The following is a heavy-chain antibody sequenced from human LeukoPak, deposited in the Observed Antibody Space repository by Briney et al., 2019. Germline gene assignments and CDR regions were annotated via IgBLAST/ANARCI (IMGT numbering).Heavy chain of an antibody. CDR2: IGGST. V-gene: IGHV1-46*01. CDR1: GYTFTGYY. J-gene: IGHJ3*02. Sequence: ASVKVSCKASGYTFTGYYMHWVRQAPGQGLEWMGIIGGSTNYAQNFQGRVTMTRDTSASTVYMELSSLRSEDTAIYYCARIRDGYNDAYDIWGQGTVVTVPS. D-gene: IGHD5-24*01. CDR3: ARIRDGYNDAYDI.